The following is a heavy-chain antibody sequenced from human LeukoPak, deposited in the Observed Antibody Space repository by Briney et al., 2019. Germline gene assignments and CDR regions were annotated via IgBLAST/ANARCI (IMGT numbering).Heavy chain of an antibody. V-gene: IGHV3-7*01. J-gene: IGHJ4*02. CDR1: GFTFSNYW. D-gene: IGHD5-12*01. CDR2: INQDGSEE. Sequence: GGSLGLSCAASGFTFSNYWMTWVRQAPGKGLEWVAHINQDGSEEHYMDSAKARFTISRDNAKNSLSLQMNSLRAEDTAVYYCVRDGGVSGYDLLDYWGQGTLVTVSS. CDR3: VRDGGVSGYDLLDY.